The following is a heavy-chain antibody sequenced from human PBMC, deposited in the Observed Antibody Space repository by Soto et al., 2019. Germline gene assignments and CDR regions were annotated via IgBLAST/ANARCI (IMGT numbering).Heavy chain of an antibody. Sequence: EVQLVESGGGLVQPGGSLRLSCAASGYTFNIYWMHWVRQAPGKGLVWVSRINSDGSSTSYADSVKGRFTISRDNAKNTLYLQMTSLRAEDTAVYYCARALRGYFDYWGQGTLVTVSS. CDR2: INSDGSST. V-gene: IGHV3-74*01. D-gene: IGHD3-10*01. J-gene: IGHJ4*02. CDR1: GYTFNIYW. CDR3: ARALRGYFDY.